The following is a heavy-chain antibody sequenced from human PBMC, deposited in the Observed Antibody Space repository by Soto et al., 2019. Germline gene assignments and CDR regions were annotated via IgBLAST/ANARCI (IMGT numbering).Heavy chain of an antibody. V-gene: IGHV1-8*01. CDR1: GYTFTSYD. J-gene: IGHJ6*03. CDR3: AKGGSCSSTSCFRYYYYYYMDV. CDR2: MNPNSGNT. D-gene: IGHD2-2*01. Sequence: GASVKVSCKASGYTFTSYDINWVRQATGQGLEWMGWMNPNSGNTGYAQKFQGRVTMTRNTSISTAYMELSSLRSEDTAVYYCAKGGSCSSTSCFRYYYYYYMDVWGKGTTVTVSS.